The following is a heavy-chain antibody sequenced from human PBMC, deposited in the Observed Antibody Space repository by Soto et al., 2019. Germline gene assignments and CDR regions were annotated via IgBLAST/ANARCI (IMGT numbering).Heavy chain of an antibody. CDR1: GFTFSSYA. Sequence: GGSRRLSCAASGFTFSSYAMHWVRQAPGKGLEWVAVISYDGSNKYYADSVKGRFTISRDNSKNTLYLQMNSLRAEDTAVYYCARGMNYDILTGYYSRGYYYYGMDVWGQGTTVTVSS. CDR2: ISYDGSNK. CDR3: ARGMNYDILTGYYSRGYYYYGMDV. D-gene: IGHD3-9*01. J-gene: IGHJ6*02. V-gene: IGHV3-30-3*01.